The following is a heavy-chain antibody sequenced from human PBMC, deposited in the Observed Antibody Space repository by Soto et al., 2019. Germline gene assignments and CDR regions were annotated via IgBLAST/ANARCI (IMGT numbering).Heavy chain of an antibody. Sequence: PSETLSLTCSVSGGSIGSTSHYWGWIRRPPGKGFEWIGIVHYTGQTYYNPSLKSRVTVSVDTSQNQFSLRLTSVTAEDTAVYYCARPLHLGKRGHNWFDPWGQGTLVTVSS. V-gene: IGHV4-39*01. CDR3: ARPLHLGKRGHNWFDP. CDR2: VHYTGQT. J-gene: IGHJ5*02. D-gene: IGHD4-4*01. CDR1: GGSIGSTSHY.